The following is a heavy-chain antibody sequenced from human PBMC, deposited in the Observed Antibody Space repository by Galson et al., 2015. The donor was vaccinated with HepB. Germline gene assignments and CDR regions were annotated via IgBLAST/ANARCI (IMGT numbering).Heavy chain of an antibody. D-gene: IGHD4-17*01. V-gene: IGHV3-21*01. CDR1: GFTFSSYN. J-gene: IGHJ4*02. CDR3: AGDYGDSEGFDY. CDR2: ISSSSVYK. Sequence: SLRLSCAASGFTFSSYNMNWVRQAPGKGLEWVSSISSSSVYKYYTDAVKGRFTISRDNAKNSLYLQMNSLRAEDTAVYYCAGDYGDSEGFDYWGQGTLVTVSS.